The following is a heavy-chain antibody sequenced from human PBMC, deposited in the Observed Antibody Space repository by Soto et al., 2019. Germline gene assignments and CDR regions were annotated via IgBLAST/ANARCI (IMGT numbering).Heavy chain of an antibody. CDR3: AKGSRNVSPYYFDY. J-gene: IGHJ4*02. D-gene: IGHD3-10*01. CDR2: ISGSGGDK. CDR1: GFTFNDYA. Sequence: GGSLRLSCAASGFTFNDYAMGWVRQAPGKGLEWFSAISGSGGDKYHADSVKGRFTISRDNSKDTLYLQMNSLRDDDTAVYYTAKGSRNVSPYYFDYWGQGALVTVS. V-gene: IGHV3-23*01.